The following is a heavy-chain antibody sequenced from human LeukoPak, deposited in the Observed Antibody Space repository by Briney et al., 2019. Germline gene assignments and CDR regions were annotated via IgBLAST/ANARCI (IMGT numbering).Heavy chain of an antibody. Sequence: PGRSLRLSCAASGFTSGFTFSDAWMSWIRQAPGKGLEWVGRVRSKTAGGATDYAAPVKGRFTISRDDSKNTLYLQMNSLKTEDTAVYYCRFWRGNYRGGYWGQGTQVTVSS. V-gene: IGHV3-15*01. D-gene: IGHD3-3*01. CDR2: VRSKTAGGAT. CDR3: RFWRGNYRGGY. J-gene: IGHJ4*02. CDR1: GFTSGFTFSDAW.